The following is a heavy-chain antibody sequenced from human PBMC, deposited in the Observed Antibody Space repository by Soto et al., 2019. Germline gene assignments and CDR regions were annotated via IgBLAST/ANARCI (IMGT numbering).Heavy chain of an antibody. J-gene: IGHJ5*02. D-gene: IGHD1-1*01. CDR3: ARQGNVAGTTSTWFDP. V-gene: IGHV1-2*04. Sequence: APVKVSCKAPAHTFTSYYIHWVRQAPGHGLEWMGWINPNSGGTNYAQKFQGWVTMTRDTSISTAYMELSRLRSDDTAVYYCARQGNVAGTTSTWFDPWGQGTLVTVSS. CDR2: INPNSGGT. CDR1: AHTFTSYY.